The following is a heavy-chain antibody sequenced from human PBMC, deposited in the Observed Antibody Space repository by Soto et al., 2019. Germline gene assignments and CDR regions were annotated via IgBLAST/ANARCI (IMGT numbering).Heavy chain of an antibody. V-gene: IGHV4-31*03. CDR1: GVSISSGGYY. CDR3: ASRGYSYGFSLGMDV. CDR2: IYYSGST. D-gene: IGHD5-18*01. Sequence: SETLSLTCTVSGVSISSGGYYWSWIRQHPGKGLEWIGYIYYSGSTCYNPSLKSRVTISVDTSKNQFSLKLSSVTAADTAVYYCASRGYSYGFSLGMDVWGQGTTVTVSS. J-gene: IGHJ6*02.